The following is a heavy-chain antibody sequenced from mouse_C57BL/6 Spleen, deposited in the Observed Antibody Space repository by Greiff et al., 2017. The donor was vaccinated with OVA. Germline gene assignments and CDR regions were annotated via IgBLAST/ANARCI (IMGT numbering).Heavy chain of an antibody. CDR3: ARGDGSSAYWYFDV. CDR2: INPNYGTT. V-gene: IGHV1-39*01. J-gene: IGHJ1*03. D-gene: IGHD1-1*01. CDR1: GYSFTDYN. Sequence: VQLQQSGPELVKPGASVKISCKASGYSFTDYNMNWVKQSNGTSLEWIGVINPNYGTTSYNQKFKGKATLTVDQSSSTAYMQLNSLTSEDSAVYYCARGDGSSAYWYFDVWGTGTTVTVSS.